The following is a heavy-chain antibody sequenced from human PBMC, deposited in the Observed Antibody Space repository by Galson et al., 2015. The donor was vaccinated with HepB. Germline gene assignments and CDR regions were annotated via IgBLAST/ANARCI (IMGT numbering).Heavy chain of an antibody. CDR2: ISGSNGRV. J-gene: IGHJ5*02. CDR3: ARMCPPCTSTWGLFP. Sequence: SVKVSCKASGSTLTNYGLTWVRQAPGQGLEWVGWISGSNGRVQYAQKLQGRITLTTDTSTTTAYMELRSLKSDDTAIYYCARMCPPCTSTWGLFPLGQGTLVTVSS. CDR1: GSTLTNYG. V-gene: IGHV1-18*01. D-gene: IGHD2-2*01.